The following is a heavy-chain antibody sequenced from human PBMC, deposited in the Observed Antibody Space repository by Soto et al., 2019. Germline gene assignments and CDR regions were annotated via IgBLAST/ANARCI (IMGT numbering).Heavy chain of an antibody. D-gene: IGHD6-19*01. V-gene: IGHV3-23*01. CDR3: AKVLYTSGWPDKFDY. J-gene: IGHJ4*02. CDR1: GFTFSSYA. Sequence: GGSLRLSCAASGFTFSSYAMSWVRQAPGKRLEWVAGISGSGGSTYYADPVKGRFTISRDNSKNTLYLQMNSLRAEDTAVFYCAKVLYTSGWPDKFDYWGQGTQVTVSS. CDR2: ISGSGGST.